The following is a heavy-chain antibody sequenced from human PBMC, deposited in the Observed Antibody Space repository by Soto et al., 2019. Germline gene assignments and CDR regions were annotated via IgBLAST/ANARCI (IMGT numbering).Heavy chain of an antibody. CDR3: ARAINCSGGSCYSGR. D-gene: IGHD2-15*01. V-gene: IGHV1-69*02. CDR1: GGTFSSYT. Sequence: ASVKVSCKASGGTFSSYTISWVRQAPGQGLEWMGRIIPILGIANYAQKFQGRVTITADKSTSTAYMELSSLRSEDTAVYYCARAINCSGGSCYSGRWGQGTLVTVSS. CDR2: IIPILGIA. J-gene: IGHJ4*02.